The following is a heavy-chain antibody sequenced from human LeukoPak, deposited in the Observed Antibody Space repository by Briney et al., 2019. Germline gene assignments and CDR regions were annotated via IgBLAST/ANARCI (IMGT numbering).Heavy chain of an antibody. CDR3: ARMPVPTGFDY. V-gene: IGHV4-28*01. Sequence: SDTLSLTCAVSGYSISSSNWWGWIRQPPGKGLEWIGYIYYSGSTYYNPSLKSRVTMSVDTSKNQFSLKLSSVTAVDTAVYYCARMPVPTGFDYWGQGTLVTVSS. CDR2: IYYSGST. D-gene: IGHD1-14*01. J-gene: IGHJ4*02. CDR1: GYSISSSNW.